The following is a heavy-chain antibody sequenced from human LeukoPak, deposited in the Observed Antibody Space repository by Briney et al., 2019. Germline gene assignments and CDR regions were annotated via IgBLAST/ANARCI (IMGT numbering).Heavy chain of an antibody. CDR2: IWYDGNNK. J-gene: IGHJ3*02. CDR1: GFTFSNYG. V-gene: IGHV3-33*01. D-gene: IGHD2-2*01. Sequence: GRSLILSCGASGFTFSNYGRHWVRQARGKVLERVAVIWYDGNNKYYADSEKGRFTISRDNSKNTLYLQMNSLRAEDTAVYYCARDQYCSSTSCYDRAFDIWGQGKMVTVSS. CDR3: ARDQYCSSTSCYDRAFDI.